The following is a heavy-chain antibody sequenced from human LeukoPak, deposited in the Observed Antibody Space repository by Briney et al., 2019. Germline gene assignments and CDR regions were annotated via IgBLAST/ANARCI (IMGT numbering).Heavy chain of an antibody. Sequence: ASVKVSCKASGYSFTDYYLQWVRQAPGQGLEWMGWINPNSGGTNSAQKFQGRVTMTRDTSVSTAYMELSRLRSDDTAVYYCARDHCTSSGCYEYYYYGMDAWGQGTTVTVSS. CDR1: GYSFTDYY. V-gene: IGHV1-2*02. J-gene: IGHJ6*02. D-gene: IGHD2-2*01. CDR2: INPNSGGT. CDR3: ARDHCTSSGCYEYYYYGMDA.